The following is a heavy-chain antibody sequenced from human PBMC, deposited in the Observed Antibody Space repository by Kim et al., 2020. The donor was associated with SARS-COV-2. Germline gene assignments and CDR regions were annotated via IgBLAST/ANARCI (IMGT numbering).Heavy chain of an antibody. Sequence: SVKVSCKASGGTFSSYAISWVRQAPGQGLEWMGGIIPIFGTANYAQKFQGRVTITADESTSTAYMELSSLRSEDTAVYYCASVPGGGDSSYYYYYGMDVWGQGTTVTVSS. V-gene: IGHV1-69*13. CDR1: GGTFSSYA. CDR3: ASVPGGGDSSYYYYYGMDV. J-gene: IGHJ6*02. CDR2: IIPIFGTA. D-gene: IGHD2-21*02.